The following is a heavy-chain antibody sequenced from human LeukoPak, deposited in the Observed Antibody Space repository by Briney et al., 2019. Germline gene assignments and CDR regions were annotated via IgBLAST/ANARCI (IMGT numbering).Heavy chain of an antibody. V-gene: IGHV3-74*03. CDR3: ARVPPGYYYGMDV. Sequence: GGSLRLSCAASGFTFSNYWIHWVRHAPGKGLVWVPRIDNAGSITTYADSVKGRFTISRDNAENTLYLQMNSLRVEDTAVYYCARVPPGYYYGMDVWGQGTTVTVSS. D-gene: IGHD2-15*01. CDR2: IDNAGSIT. CDR1: GFTFSNYW. J-gene: IGHJ6*02.